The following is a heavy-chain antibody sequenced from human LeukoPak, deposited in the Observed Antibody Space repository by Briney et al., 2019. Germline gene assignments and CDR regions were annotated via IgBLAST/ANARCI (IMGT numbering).Heavy chain of an antibody. D-gene: IGHD6-6*01. Sequence: PGGSLRLSCAASGFTYSTYAMSWVRQAPGTGLEWISAITDSGGDTYYADSVKGRFTISRDNSKNALYLQMNSLRAEDTAVYYCAKGSRASRPYYFDYWGQGTLVTVSS. CDR2: ITDSGGDT. V-gene: IGHV3-23*01. CDR1: GFTYSTYA. CDR3: AKGSRASRPYYFDY. J-gene: IGHJ4*02.